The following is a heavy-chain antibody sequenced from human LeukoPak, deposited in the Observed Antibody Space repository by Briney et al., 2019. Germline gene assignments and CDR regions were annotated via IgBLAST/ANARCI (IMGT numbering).Heavy chain of an antibody. CDR1: GGSIRSSSYY. CDR2: IYYSGKT. D-gene: IGHD5-24*01. V-gene: IGHV4-39*01. Sequence: SETLSLTCTVSGGSIRSSSYYWGWICQPPGKGLEWIGSIYYSGKTYHNPSLKSRVTISVDTSKNHFSLKLSSVTAADTDVYYCARHDGPRLGNWFDPWGQGTLVIVSS. J-gene: IGHJ5*02. CDR3: ARHDGPRLGNWFDP.